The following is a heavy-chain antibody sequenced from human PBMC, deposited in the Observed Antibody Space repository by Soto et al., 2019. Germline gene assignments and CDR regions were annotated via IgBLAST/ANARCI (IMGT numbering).Heavy chain of an antibody. CDR2: INHSGST. J-gene: IGHJ4*02. CDR3: ARAYYYDSSGSPPFDY. Sequence: PSETLSLTCAVYGGSFRGYYWSWIRQPPGKGLEWIGEINHSGSTNYNPSLKSRVTISVDTSKNQFSLKLSSVTAADTAVYYCARAYYYDSSGSPPFDYWGQGTLVTVSS. CDR1: GGSFRGYY. D-gene: IGHD3-22*01. V-gene: IGHV4-34*01.